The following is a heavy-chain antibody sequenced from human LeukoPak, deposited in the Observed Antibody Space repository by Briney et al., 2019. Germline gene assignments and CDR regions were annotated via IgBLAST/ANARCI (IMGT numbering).Heavy chain of an antibody. J-gene: IGHJ4*02. CDR3: ARAFSIRANY. Sequence: GGSLRLSCAASGFTFSSYEMNWVRQAPGKGLEWVSYISSSGSTISYADSVKGRFPIPSDNAKNSLSLQMNSLRAEDTAVYYCARAFSIRANYWGQGTLVTVSS. CDR1: GFTFSSYE. D-gene: IGHD3-3*01. V-gene: IGHV3-48*03. CDR2: ISSSGSTI.